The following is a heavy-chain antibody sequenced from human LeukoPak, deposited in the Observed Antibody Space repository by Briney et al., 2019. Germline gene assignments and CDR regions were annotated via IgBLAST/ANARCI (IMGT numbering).Heavy chain of an antibody. CDR2: ISGSGGST. D-gene: IGHD3-22*01. J-gene: IGHJ4*02. CDR3: AKSPYYYDSSAPIDY. CDR1: GFTFSSYA. V-gene: IGHV3-23*01. Sequence: PGGSLRLSCAASGFTFSSYAMSWVGQAPGKGLEGVSAISGSGGSTYYADSVKGRFTISRDNSKNTLYLQMNSLRAEDTAVYYCAKSPYYYDSSAPIDYWGQGTLVTVSS.